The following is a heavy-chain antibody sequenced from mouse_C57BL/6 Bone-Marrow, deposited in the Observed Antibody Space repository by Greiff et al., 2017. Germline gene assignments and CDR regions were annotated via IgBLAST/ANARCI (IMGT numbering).Heavy chain of an antibody. V-gene: IGHV1-82*01. J-gene: IGHJ2*01. D-gene: IGHD2-3*01. CDR3: ARRWLLPYFDY. CDR1: GYAFSSSW. CDR2: IYPGDGDT. Sequence: VQLQQSGPELVKPGASVKISCKASGYAFSSSWMNWVKQRPGKGLEWIGRIYPGDGDTNYNGKFKGKATLTAAKSSSTAYMQLSSLTSEDSAVYFCARRWLLPYFDYWGQGTTLTVSS.